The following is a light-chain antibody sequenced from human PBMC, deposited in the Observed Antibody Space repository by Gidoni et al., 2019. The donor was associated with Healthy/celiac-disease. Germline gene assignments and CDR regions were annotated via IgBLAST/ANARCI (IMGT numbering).Light chain of an antibody. V-gene: IGLV2-14*01. CDR2: EVS. Sequence: QSARTQPASVSGSPGQASTISCTGTSSDVGGYNYVSWYQQHPGKAPKLMIYEVSNRPSGVSNRFSGSKSGNTASLTISGLQAEDEADYYCSSYTSSSTLYVFGTGTKVTVL. J-gene: IGLJ1*01. CDR1: SSDVGGYNY. CDR3: SSYTSSSTLYV.